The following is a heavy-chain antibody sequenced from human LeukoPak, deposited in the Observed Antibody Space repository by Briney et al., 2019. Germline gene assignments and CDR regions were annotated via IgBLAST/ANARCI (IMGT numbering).Heavy chain of an antibody. CDR2: IKQDGSEK. CDR1: GFTFSSYW. D-gene: IGHD3-22*01. J-gene: IGHJ4*02. V-gene: IGHV3-7*01. CDR3: AKGQYYYDSSGSPDY. Sequence: GGSLRLSCAASGFTFSSYWMSWVRQAPGKGLEWVANIKQDGSEKYYVDSVKGRFTISRDNSKNTLYLQMNSLRAEDTAVYYCAKGQYYYDSSGSPDYWGQGTLVTVSS.